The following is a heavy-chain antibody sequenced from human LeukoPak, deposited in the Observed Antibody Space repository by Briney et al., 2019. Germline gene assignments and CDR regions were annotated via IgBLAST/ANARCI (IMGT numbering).Heavy chain of an antibody. V-gene: IGHV3-30*04. Sequence: GGSLRLSCAASGFTYTKHAMHWVRQAPGKGLEWVAVISYDGSNKKYADSVKGRFTISRDNSKNTLYLQMNSLRAEDTAVYYCAKDYPYTIDWGQGTLVTVSS. CDR1: GFTYTKHA. D-gene: IGHD3-3*01. CDR3: AKDYPYTID. J-gene: IGHJ4*02. CDR2: ISYDGSNK.